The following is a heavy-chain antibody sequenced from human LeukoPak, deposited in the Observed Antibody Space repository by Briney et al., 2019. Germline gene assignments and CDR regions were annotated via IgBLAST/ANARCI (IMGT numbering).Heavy chain of an antibody. D-gene: IGHD2-8*01. Sequence: GGSLRLSCAASGFTFSSYGMHWVRQAPGKGLEWVAVISYDGSNKYYADSVKGRFTISSDNSKNTLYLQMNSLRAEDTAVYYCAKDLMAYPLDAFDIWGQGTMVTVSS. V-gene: IGHV3-30*18. J-gene: IGHJ3*02. CDR2: ISYDGSNK. CDR1: GFTFSSYG. CDR3: AKDLMAYPLDAFDI.